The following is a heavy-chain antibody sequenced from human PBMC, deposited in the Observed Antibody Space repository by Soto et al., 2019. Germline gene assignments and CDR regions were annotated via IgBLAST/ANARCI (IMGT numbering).Heavy chain of an antibody. J-gene: IGHJ6*02. Sequence: SETLSLTCTVSGGSISGYYWSWLRQPPGKGLEWIGYIFNIGSTNYNPSLKSRITISLDTSKNQFSLKLSSVTAADTAVYYCARDLRGGSYGMDVWGQGTTVTVSS. D-gene: IGHD3-10*01. CDR2: IFNIGST. V-gene: IGHV4-59*12. CDR3: ARDLRGGSYGMDV. CDR1: GGSISGYY.